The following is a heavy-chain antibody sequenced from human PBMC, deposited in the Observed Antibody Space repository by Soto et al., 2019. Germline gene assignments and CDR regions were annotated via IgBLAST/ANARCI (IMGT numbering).Heavy chain of an antibody. CDR3: ARSGHESEYYDSSGYYY. V-gene: IGHV1-69*13. CDR2: IIPIFGTA. Sequence: ASVKVSCKASGGTFSSYAISRVRQAPGQGLEWMGGIIPIFGTANYAQKFQGRVTITADESTSTAYMELSSLRSEDTAVYYCARSGHESEYYDSSGYYYWGQGTMVTVSS. D-gene: IGHD3-22*01. CDR1: GGTFSSYA. J-gene: IGHJ4*03.